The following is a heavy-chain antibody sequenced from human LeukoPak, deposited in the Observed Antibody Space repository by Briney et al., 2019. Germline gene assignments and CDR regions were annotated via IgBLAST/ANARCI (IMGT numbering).Heavy chain of an antibody. CDR2: ISTSGSSI. J-gene: IGHJ1*01. Sequence: GGSLRLSCVASGLSFSSYDMYWVRQAPGKGLEGVAYISTSGSSIDYADSVKGRFTISRDNGKSSVFLQMNSLRVEDTAVYYCVPPAAVLHRTISTEYLQDWGQGTLVTVSS. V-gene: IGHV3-48*03. CDR1: GLSFSSYD. CDR3: VPPAAVLHRTISTEYLQD. D-gene: IGHD6-13*01.